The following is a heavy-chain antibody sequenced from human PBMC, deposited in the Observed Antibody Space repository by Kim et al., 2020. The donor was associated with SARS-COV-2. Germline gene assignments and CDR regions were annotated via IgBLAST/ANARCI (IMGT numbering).Heavy chain of an antibody. CDR1: GYTFTSYA. J-gene: IGHJ5*02. Sequence: ASVKVSCKASGYTFTSYAMHWVRQAPGQRLEWMGWINAGNGNTKYSQKFQGRVTITRDTSASTAYMELSSLRSEDTAVYYCARSLGSRPEFGAFDPWGQGTLVTVSS. CDR2: INAGNGNT. D-gene: IGHD3-10*01. V-gene: IGHV1-3*01. CDR3: ARSLGSRPEFGAFDP.